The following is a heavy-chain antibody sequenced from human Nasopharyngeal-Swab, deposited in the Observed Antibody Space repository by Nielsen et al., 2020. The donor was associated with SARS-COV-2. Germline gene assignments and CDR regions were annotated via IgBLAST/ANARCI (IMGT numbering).Heavy chain of an antibody. D-gene: IGHD1-1*01. J-gene: IGHJ4*02. V-gene: IGHV3-23*01. CDR2: ISGSGGST. Sequence: SCAASGGTFSSYAMSWVRQAPGKGLEWVSAISGSGGSTYYADSVKGRFTISRDNSKNTLYLQMNSLRAEDTAVYYCAKAQTKELDYWGQGTLVTVSS. CDR1: GGTFSSYA. CDR3: AKAQTKELDY.